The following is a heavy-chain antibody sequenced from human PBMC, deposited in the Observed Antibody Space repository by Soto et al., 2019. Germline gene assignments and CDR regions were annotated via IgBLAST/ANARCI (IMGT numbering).Heavy chain of an antibody. J-gene: IGHJ6*03. D-gene: IGHD3-3*01. CDR1: GGSISSYY. CDR3: ARTYYDFWSGSLGYYYYYMDV. V-gene: IGHV4-59*01. CDR2: IYYSGST. Sequence: SETLSLTCTVSGGSISSYYWSWIRQPPGKGLEWFGYIYYSGSTNYNPSLKSRVTISVDTSKNQFSLKLSSVTAADTAVYYCARTYYDFWSGSLGYYYYYMDVWGKGTTVTVSS.